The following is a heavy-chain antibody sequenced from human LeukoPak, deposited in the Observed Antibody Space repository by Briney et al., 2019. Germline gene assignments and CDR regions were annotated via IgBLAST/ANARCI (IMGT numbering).Heavy chain of an antibody. CDR1: GITFSSYA. CDR2: ISTSGDST. J-gene: IGHJ6*02. CDR3: AKGRGFYDSSGYYYAYYYGMDV. V-gene: IGHV3-23*01. D-gene: IGHD3-22*01. Sequence: GGSLRLSCAASGITFSSYALSWARQAPGKGLGWVSGISTSGDSTNYADSVKGRFTISRDNSKNTLYLHMNSLRAEDTAVYYCAKGRGFYDSSGYYYAYYYGMDVWGQGTTVTVSS.